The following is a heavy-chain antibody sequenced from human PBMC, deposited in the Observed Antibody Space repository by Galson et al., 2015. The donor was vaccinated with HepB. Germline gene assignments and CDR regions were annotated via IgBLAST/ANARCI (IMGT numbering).Heavy chain of an antibody. CDR3: ARQVYGSGINWFDP. D-gene: IGHD3-10*01. Sequence: SETLSLTCTVSGGFIRTYYWGWIRQPPGKGLEWIGSVYYDGKTYYNPSHKSRVTISVDTSKHQFSLRLSSVTAADTAVYFCARQVYGSGINWFDPWGQGTLVTVSS. CDR1: GGFIRTYY. V-gene: IGHV4-39*01. J-gene: IGHJ5*02. CDR2: VYYDGKT.